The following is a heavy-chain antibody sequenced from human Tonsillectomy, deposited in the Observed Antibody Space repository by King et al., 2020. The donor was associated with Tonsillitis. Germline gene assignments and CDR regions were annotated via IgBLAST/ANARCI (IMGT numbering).Heavy chain of an antibody. CDR1: GFTFSTFA. CDR3: AKDPHYGDYGHFLYYYYAMDV. J-gene: IGHJ6*02. V-gene: IGHV3-23*04. D-gene: IGHD4-17*01. CDR2: ISGSGGGT. Sequence: VQLVESGGGLVQPGGSLRLSCAASGFTFSTFAMSWGRQAPGKGLEWVSAISGSGGGTYYADSVKGRFTISRDNSKNTLYLQMNSLRAEDTAVYYCAKDPHYGDYGHFLYYYYAMDVWGQGTTVTVSS.